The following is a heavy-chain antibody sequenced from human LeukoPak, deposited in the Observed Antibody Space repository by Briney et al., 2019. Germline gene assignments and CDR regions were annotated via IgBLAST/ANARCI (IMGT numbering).Heavy chain of an antibody. CDR2: IYTSGST. CDR3: ASDTLSEIYDLGAFDI. J-gene: IGHJ3*02. Sequence: SETLSLTCTDSGGSISSYYWSWIRQPAGKGLEWIGRIYTSGSTNYNPSLKSRVTMSVDTSKNQFSLKLSSVTAADTAVYYCASDTLSEIYDLGAFDIWGQGTMVTVSS. D-gene: IGHD3-22*01. V-gene: IGHV4-4*07. CDR1: GGSISSYY.